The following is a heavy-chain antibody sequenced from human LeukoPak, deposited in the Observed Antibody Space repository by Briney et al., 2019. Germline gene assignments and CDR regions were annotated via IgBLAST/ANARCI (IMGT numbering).Heavy chain of an antibody. D-gene: IGHD2-2*01. Sequence: PSETLSLTCTVSGVSISSYYWSWIRQPAGKGLEWIGRIYTSGSTNYNPSLKSRVTMSVDTSKNQFSLKLSSVTAADTAVYYCARSRCSSTSCYGYYYYYMDVWGKGTTVTVSS. CDR2: IYTSGST. CDR3: ARSRCSSTSCYGYYYYYMDV. J-gene: IGHJ6*03. V-gene: IGHV4-4*07. CDR1: GVSISSYY.